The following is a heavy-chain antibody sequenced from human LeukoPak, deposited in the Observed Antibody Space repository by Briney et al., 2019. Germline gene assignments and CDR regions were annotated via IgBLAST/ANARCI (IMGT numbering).Heavy chain of an antibody. CDR3: AREGGYGHLIDAFDI. CDR1: GFTFSSYS. V-gene: IGHV3-21*01. CDR2: ISSSSSYI. Sequence: PGGSLRLSCAASGFTFSSYSMNWVRQAPGKGLEWVSSISSSSSYIYYADSVKGRFTISRDNAKNSLYLQMNSLRAEDTAVYYCAREGGYGHLIDAFDIWGQGTMVTVSS. J-gene: IGHJ3*02. D-gene: IGHD5-18*01.